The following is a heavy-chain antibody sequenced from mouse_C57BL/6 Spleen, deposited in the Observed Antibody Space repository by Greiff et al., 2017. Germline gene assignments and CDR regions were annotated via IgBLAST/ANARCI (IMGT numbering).Heavy chain of an antibody. CDR3: ARWLTGYYFDY. D-gene: IGHD4-1*01. CDR2: IYPRSGNT. J-gene: IGHJ2*01. Sequence: VQLVESGAELARPGASVKLSCKASGYTFTSYGISWVKQRTGQGLEWIGEIYPRSGNTYYNEKFKGKATLTADKSSSTAYMELRSLTSEDSAVYFCARWLTGYYFDYWGQGTTLTVSS. CDR1: GYTFTSYG. V-gene: IGHV1-81*01.